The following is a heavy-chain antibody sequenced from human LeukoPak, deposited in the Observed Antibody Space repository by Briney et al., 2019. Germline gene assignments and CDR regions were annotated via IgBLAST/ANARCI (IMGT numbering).Heavy chain of an antibody. D-gene: IGHD6-19*01. V-gene: IGHV3-30*03. CDR3: ARDPETAAGPYSQWLVRMWHYFDY. J-gene: IGHJ4*02. Sequence: PGRSLRLSCAASGFTFSSYGMHWVRQAPGKGLEWVAVISYDGSNKYYADSVKGRFTISRDNSKNTLYLQMNSLRAEDTAVYYCARDPETAAGPYSQWLVRMWHYFDYWGQGTLVTVSS. CDR1: GFTFSSYG. CDR2: ISYDGSNK.